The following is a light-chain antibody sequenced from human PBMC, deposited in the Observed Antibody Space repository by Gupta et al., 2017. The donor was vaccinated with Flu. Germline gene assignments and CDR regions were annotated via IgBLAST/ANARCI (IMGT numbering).Light chain of an antibody. CDR2: DVT. CDR3: IAYTSGSTFYV. V-gene: IGLV2-14*01. Sequence: QSALTQPDSVSGSPAQSITISCTGTSSDVGRSDYVSWYQQHPDKAPKLIIYDVTNRPSGVSSRFSGSKSGNTASLTISGLQAEDETDYYCIAYTSGSTFYVFGTGTKVTVL. J-gene: IGLJ1*01. CDR1: SSDVGRSDY.